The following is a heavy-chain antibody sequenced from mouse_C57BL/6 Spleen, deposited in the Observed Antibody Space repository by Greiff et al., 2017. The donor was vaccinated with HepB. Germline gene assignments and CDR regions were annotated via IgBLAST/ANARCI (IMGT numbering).Heavy chain of an antibody. CDR3: VRGYGSSYGWYFDY. CDR1: GYTFTSYW. D-gene: IGHD1-1*01. V-gene: IGHV1-64*01. CDR2: IHPNSGST. Sequence: VQLQQPGAELVKPGASVKLSCKASGYTFTSYWMHWVKQRPGQGLEWIGMIHPNSGSTNYNEKFKSKATLTVDKSSSTAYMQLSSLTSEDSAVYYCVRGYGSSYGWYFDYWGQGTTLTVSS. J-gene: IGHJ2*01.